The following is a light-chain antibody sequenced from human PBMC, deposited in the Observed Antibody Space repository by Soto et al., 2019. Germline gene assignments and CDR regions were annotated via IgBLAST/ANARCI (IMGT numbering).Light chain of an antibody. Sequence: DIQMTQSPSSLFAPLGAKFTTTCRASQGISNFLAWYQQKPGKVPKLLIYAASTLQSGVPSRFSGSGSGTDFTLTISSLQPEDVATYYCQKYNSAPWTFGQGTKVEIK. CDR3: QKYNSAPWT. CDR2: AAS. V-gene: IGKV1-27*01. CDR1: QGISNF. J-gene: IGKJ1*01.